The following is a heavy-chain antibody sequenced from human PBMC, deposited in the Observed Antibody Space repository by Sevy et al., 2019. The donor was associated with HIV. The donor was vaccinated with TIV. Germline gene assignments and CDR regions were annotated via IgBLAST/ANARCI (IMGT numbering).Heavy chain of an antibody. CDR2: IWYDGSNK. V-gene: IGHV3-33*01. J-gene: IGHJ4*02. CDR3: ARDSGYYDGEFDY. D-gene: IGHD3-22*01. CDR1: GFTFSSYG. Sequence: GSLRLSCAASGFTFSSYGMHWVRQAPGKGLEWVAVIWYDGSNKYYADSVKGRFTISRDNSKNTLYLQMNSLRAEDTAVYYCARDSGYYDGEFDYWGQGTLVTVSS.